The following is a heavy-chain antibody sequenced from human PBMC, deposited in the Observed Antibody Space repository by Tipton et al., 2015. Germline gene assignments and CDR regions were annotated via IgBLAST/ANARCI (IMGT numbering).Heavy chain of an antibody. CDR3: ARQPLVYAINGWLDS. V-gene: IGHV5-51*01. CDR2: IYPGDSDA. Sequence: QLVQSGAEVKKPGESLKISCKASGYSFSNFWIAWVRQMPGKGLEWMGIIYPGDSDAKYSPSLQGQVTISVDKSINSAYLQWSSLKASDTAIYYCARQPLVYAINGWLDSWGQGTLVTVSS. D-gene: IGHD2-8*01. CDR1: GYSFSNFW. J-gene: IGHJ5*01.